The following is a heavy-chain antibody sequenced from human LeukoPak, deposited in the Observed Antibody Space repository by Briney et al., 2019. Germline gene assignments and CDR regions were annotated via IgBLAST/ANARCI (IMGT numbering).Heavy chain of an antibody. Sequence: GGSLRLSCAASGFTVSSNYMSWVRQAPGKGLEWVSGISWNSGSIGYADSVKGRFTISRDNAKNSLYLQMNSLRAEDTALYYCAKEDMTTVTSIVSATYFDYWGQGTLVTVSS. J-gene: IGHJ4*02. CDR3: AKEDMTTVTSIVSATYFDY. CDR1: GFTVSSNY. V-gene: IGHV3-9*01. D-gene: IGHD4-11*01. CDR2: ISWNSGSI.